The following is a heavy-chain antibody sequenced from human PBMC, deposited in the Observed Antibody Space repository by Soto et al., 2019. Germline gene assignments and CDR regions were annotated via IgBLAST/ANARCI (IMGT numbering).Heavy chain of an antibody. CDR3: ARFWDCGGDCCYYYYYGMDV. CDR1: GFTFSSYS. D-gene: IGHD2-21*02. CDR2: ISSSSSYI. V-gene: IGHV3-21*01. J-gene: IGHJ6*02. Sequence: GGSLRLSCAASGFTFSSYSMNWVRQAPGKGLEWVSSISSSSSYIYYADSVKGRFTISRDNAKNSLYLQMNSLRAEDTAVYYCARFWDCGGDCCYYYYYGMDVWGQGTTVTVSS.